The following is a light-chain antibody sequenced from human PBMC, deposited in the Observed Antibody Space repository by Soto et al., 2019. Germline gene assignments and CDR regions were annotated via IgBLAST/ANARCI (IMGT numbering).Light chain of an antibody. J-gene: IGLJ1*01. Sequence: QSVLAQPASVSGSPGQSITFSCTGTSSDIGVYNYVSWYQQHPGKAPKLMIYEVNNRPSGVSNRFSGSKSGNTAPLTISGLQAEDEADYYCSSYTTSNTYVFGTCPKVTVL. CDR3: SSYTTSNTYV. CDR1: SSDIGVYNY. CDR2: EVN. V-gene: IGLV2-14*01.